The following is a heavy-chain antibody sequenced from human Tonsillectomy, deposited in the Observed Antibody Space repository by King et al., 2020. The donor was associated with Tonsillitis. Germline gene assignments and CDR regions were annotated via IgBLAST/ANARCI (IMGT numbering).Heavy chain of an antibody. J-gene: IGHJ4*02. Sequence: VQLVESGGGLVQPGRSLRLSCTASGFTFGDYAVSWFRQAPGKGLEWVGFIKSNAYGWTTEYAASVKGRFTVSRDDSKSIAYLQMNSLKTEDTAVYYCAITPLFLSGADYFDNWGQGTLVTVSS. CDR3: AITPLFLSGADYFDN. CDR1: GFTFGDYA. D-gene: IGHD7-27*01. V-gene: IGHV3-49*03. CDR2: IKSNAYGWTT.